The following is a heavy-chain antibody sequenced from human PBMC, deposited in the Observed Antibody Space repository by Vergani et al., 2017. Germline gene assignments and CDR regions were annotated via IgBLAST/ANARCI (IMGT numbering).Heavy chain of an antibody. J-gene: IGHJ4*02. CDR2: ISYDGSNK. Sequence: QVQLVESGGGVVQPGRSLRLSCAASGFTFSSYAMHWVRQAPGKGLEWVAVISYDGSNKYYADSVKGRFTISRDNSKNTLYLQMNSLRAEDTAVYYCATERSWSYYAAPFAYWGQGTLVTVSS. D-gene: IGHD1-26*01. CDR1: GFTFSSYA. V-gene: IGHV3-30*04. CDR3: ATERSWSYYAAPFAY.